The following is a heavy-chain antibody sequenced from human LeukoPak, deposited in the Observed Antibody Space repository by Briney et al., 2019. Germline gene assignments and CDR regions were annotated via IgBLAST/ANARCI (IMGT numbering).Heavy chain of an antibody. D-gene: IGHD6-6*01. CDR2: ISYDGSNK. V-gene: IGHV3-30-3*01. CDR3: VKDPIEYSSSSGSYYMDV. CDR1: GFTFSGYA. J-gene: IGHJ6*03. Sequence: GGSLRLSCAASGFTFSGYAMHWVRQAPGKGLEWVAVISYDGSNKYYADSVKGRFTISRDNSKNTLYLQMNSLRAEDTAVYYCVKDPIEYSSSSGSYYMDVWGKGTTVTVSS.